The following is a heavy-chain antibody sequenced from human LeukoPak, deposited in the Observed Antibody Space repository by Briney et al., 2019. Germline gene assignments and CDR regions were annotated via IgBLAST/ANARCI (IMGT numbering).Heavy chain of an antibody. CDR2: ISSSSSYI. CDR3: ARVSSSWYGYYYYYMDV. V-gene: IGHV3-21*01. J-gene: IGHJ6*03. D-gene: IGHD6-13*01. CDR1: GFTFSSYS. Sequence: TGGSLRLSCAASGFTFSSYSMNWVRQAPGKGLEWVSSISSSSSYIYYADSVKGRFAISRDNAKNSLYLQMNSLRAEDTAVYYCARVSSSWYGYYYYYMDVWGKGTTVTVSS.